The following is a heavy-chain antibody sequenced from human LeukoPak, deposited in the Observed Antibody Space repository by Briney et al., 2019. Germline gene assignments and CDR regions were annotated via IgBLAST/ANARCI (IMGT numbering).Heavy chain of an antibody. CDR2: ISQNGDS. D-gene: IGHD3-3*01. J-gene: IGHJ6*03. V-gene: IGHV4-34*01. CDR3: ARTIWSGPSYYYFYYMDV. CDR1: GGSLSFYY. Sequence: PSETLSLTCGVSGGSLSFYYWSWIRQSPGKGLEWIAEISQNGDSNYNMSLKSRVTISVDTSKNQFSLRLSSVTAADTAVYYCARTIWSGPSYYYFYYMDVWGKGTTVTVSS.